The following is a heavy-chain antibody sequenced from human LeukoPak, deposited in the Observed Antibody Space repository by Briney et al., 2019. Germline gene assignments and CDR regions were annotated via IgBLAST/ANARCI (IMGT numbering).Heavy chain of an antibody. D-gene: IGHD3-22*01. CDR3: ARAALPADYYDSSGYYSLDY. V-gene: IGHV3-7*01. Sequence: PGGSLRLSCAASGFTFSNYWMSWVRQAPGKGLEWLANINQDGSEMYYVDSVKGRFTISRDNAKNSLYLQMNSLRAEDTAVYYCARAALPADYYDSSGYYSLDYWGQGTLVTVSS. CDR1: GFTFSNYW. J-gene: IGHJ4*02. CDR2: INQDGSEM.